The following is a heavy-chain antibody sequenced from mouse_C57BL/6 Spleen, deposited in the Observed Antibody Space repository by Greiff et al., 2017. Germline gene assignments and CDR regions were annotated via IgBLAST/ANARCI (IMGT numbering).Heavy chain of an antibody. CDR2: INPNNGGT. CDR3: AYGSSYWYFDV. V-gene: IGHV1-26*01. D-gene: IGHD1-1*01. CDR1: GYTFTDYY. Sequence: EVQLQQSGPELVKPGASVKISCKASGYTFTDYYMNWVKQSHGKSLEWIGDINPNNGGTSYNQKFKGKATLTVDKSSSTAYMELRGLTSEDSAVYYCAYGSSYWYFDVWGTGTTVTVSS. J-gene: IGHJ1*03.